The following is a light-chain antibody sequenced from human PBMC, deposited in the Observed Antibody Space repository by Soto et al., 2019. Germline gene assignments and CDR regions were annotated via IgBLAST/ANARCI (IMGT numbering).Light chain of an antibody. V-gene: IGLV2-14*01. CDR1: SSDVGGYNY. CDR2: EVS. CDR3: SSYTSSSTL. J-gene: IGLJ3*02. Sequence: QSALTQPASVSGSLGQSITISCTGTSSDVGGYNYVSWYQQHPGKAPKLMIYEVSNRPSGVSNRFSGSKSGNTASLTISALQAEVEADYYCSSYTSSSTLFGGGTKLTVL.